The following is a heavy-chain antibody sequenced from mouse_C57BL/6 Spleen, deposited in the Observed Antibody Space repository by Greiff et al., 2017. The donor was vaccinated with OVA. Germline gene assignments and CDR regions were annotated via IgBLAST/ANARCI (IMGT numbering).Heavy chain of an antibody. CDR1: GYTFTSYW. V-gene: IGHV1-69*01. J-gene: IGHJ2*01. CDR3: ARSIEGYDGYYLDY. D-gene: IGHD2-3*01. Sequence: QVQLQQPGAELVMPGASVKLSCKASGYTFTSYWMHWVKQRPGQGLEWIGEIDPSDSYTHYHQKFKGKFTLTVDKSSSTAYLQLSSLTSEDSAVYYWARSIEGYDGYYLDYWGQGTTLTVSS. CDR2: IDPSDSYT.